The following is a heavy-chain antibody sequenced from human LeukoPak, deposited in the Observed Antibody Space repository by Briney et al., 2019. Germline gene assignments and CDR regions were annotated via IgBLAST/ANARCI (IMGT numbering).Heavy chain of an antibody. CDR3: TIMHRYYDGSGYWVQ. D-gene: IGHD3-22*01. V-gene: IGHV3-23*01. CDR1: GLTLSNYA. J-gene: IGHJ4*02. Sequence: GGSLRLSCAASGLTLSNYAMSWVRQAPGKGLEWVSGISTSGGSTSYADSVKGRFTISRDNPRNTLYMQMNSMRAEDTAVYYCTIMHRYYDGSGYWVQWGQGTLVTVSS. CDR2: ISTSGGST.